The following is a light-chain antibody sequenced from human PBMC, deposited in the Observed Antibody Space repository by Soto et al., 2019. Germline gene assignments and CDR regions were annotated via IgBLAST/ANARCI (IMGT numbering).Light chain of an antibody. CDR3: HQASSFPLS. CDR2: KAS. Sequence: IHVIQYHSTLSASVEARVTITCRASQGSSSWLAWYQQKPGEAPKLLIYKASTLQTGVPSRFSGRGAGTDFTLTITSLQPEDFATYYCHQASSFPLSFGGRTKVDI. J-gene: IGKJ4*01. V-gene: IGKV1-12*01. CDR1: QGSSSW.